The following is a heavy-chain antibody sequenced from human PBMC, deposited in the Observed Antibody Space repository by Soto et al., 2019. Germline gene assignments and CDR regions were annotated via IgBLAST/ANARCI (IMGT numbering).Heavy chain of an antibody. D-gene: IGHD5-18*01. CDR1: GFTFSNFV. Sequence: PGGSLRLSCAACGFTFSNFVISWVRQVPAKGLEWVSAITGSGGSAYYADSVKGQFTISRDNSKSTVFLEMSSLGAADAALSHRAATAGQNYYSLDVWGQGTTVTVSS. V-gene: IGHV3-23*01. J-gene: IGHJ6*02. CDR2: ITGSGGSA. CDR3: AATAGQNYYSLDV.